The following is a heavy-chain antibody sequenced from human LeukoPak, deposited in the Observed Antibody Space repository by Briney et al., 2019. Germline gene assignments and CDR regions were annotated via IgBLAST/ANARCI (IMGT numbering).Heavy chain of an antibody. CDR2: INHSGNT. CDR1: GGSFSGYY. D-gene: IGHD4-23*01. J-gene: IGHJ6*03. Sequence: SETLSLTCAVYGGSFSGYYWSWIRQPPGKGLEWIGEINHSGNTNSNPSLKSRVTMSVDTSKNQFSLKLSSLTATDTAMYYCARREPHGDYGGKIRYYYYMDVWGKGTTITISS. CDR3: ARREPHGDYGGKIRYYYYMDV. V-gene: IGHV4-34*01.